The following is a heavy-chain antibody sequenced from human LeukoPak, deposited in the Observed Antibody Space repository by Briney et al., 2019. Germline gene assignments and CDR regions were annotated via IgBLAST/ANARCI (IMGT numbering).Heavy chain of an antibody. J-gene: IGHJ4*02. CDR3: ARVDSGWYDY. CDR2: ISSNGGST. D-gene: IGHD6-19*01. Sequence: PGGSLRFSCAASGFTFSSYAMHGVRQAPGKGLEYVSAISSNGGSTYYANSVKGRFTISRDNSKNTLYLQMGSLRAEDMAVYYCARVDSGWYDYWGQGTLVTVSS. V-gene: IGHV3-64*01. CDR1: GFTFSSYA.